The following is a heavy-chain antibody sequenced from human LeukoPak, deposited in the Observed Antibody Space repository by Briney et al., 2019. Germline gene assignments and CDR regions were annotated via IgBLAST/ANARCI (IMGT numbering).Heavy chain of an antibody. CDR1: GFTFSSYW. D-gene: IGHD6-19*01. Sequence: GGSLRLSCAASGFTFSSYWMSWVRQAPGKGLEWVANIKQDGSEKYYVDSVKGRFTISRGNAKNSLYLQMNSLRAEDTAVYYCARDPGGWEQWLVGYMRAAFDIWGQGTMVTVSS. CDR3: ARDPGGWEQWLVGYMRAAFDI. V-gene: IGHV3-7*03. J-gene: IGHJ3*02. CDR2: IKQDGSEK.